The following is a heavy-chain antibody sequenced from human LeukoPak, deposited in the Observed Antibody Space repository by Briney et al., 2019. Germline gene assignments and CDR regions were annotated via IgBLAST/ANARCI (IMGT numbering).Heavy chain of an antibody. CDR1: GDSISSSSYY. D-gene: IGHD4-11*01. V-gene: IGHV4-39*01. CDR3: AKVNTQGVPSP. CDR2: IYYSGTT. Sequence: SETLSLTCTVSGDSISSSSYYWGWIRQPPGKGLEWIASIYYSGTTHYNPSHQSRVTMSVDTSKNQFSLKLSSVTAADTAVYYCAKVNTQGVPSPWGQGILVTVSS. J-gene: IGHJ5*02.